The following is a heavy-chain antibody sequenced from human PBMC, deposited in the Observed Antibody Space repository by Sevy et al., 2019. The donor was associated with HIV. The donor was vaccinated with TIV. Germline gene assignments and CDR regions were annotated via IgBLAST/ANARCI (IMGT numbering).Heavy chain of an antibody. Sequence: GGSLRLSCAASGFTFSTYAMHWVRQAPGKGLEWVAVISYDGDTKYYADSVKGRFTISRDNPKNTLYAQMNSLRPEDTAVYYCARDDGYTVNWYPGYWGQGTLVTVSS. CDR2: ISYDGDTK. D-gene: IGHD3-16*01. CDR1: GFTFSTYA. CDR3: ARDDGYTVNWYPGY. J-gene: IGHJ4*02. V-gene: IGHV3-30*04.